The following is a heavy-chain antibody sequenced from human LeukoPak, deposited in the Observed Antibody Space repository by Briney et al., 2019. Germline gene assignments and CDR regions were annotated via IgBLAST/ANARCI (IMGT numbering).Heavy chain of an antibody. CDR1: GGSISSYY. V-gene: IGHV4-59*01. CDR2: IYYSGST. Sequence: SETLSLTCTVSGGSISSYYWSWIRQPPGKGLGWIGYIYYSGSTNYNSSLKSRVTISVDTSKNQFSLKLSSVTAADTAVYYCARGLGRLGYFDYWGQGTLVTVSS. D-gene: IGHD6-19*01. J-gene: IGHJ4*02. CDR3: ARGLGRLGYFDY.